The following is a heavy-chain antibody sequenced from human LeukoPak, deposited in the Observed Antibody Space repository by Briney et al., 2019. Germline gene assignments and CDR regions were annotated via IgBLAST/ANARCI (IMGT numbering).Heavy chain of an antibody. D-gene: IGHD1-26*01. Sequence: GGSLRLSCAASGFTFSSYSMNWVRQAPGKGLEWVSSISSSSSYIYYADSVKGRFTISSDNAKTSLYLQMNSLRAEDTAVYYCARVGAQTSGYWGQGTLVTVSS. J-gene: IGHJ4*02. V-gene: IGHV3-21*01. CDR2: ISSSSSYI. CDR3: ARVGAQTSGY. CDR1: GFTFSSYS.